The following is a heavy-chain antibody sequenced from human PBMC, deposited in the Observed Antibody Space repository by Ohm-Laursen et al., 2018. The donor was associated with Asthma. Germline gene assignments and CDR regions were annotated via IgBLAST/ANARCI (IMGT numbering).Heavy chain of an antibody. CDR1: GFSVSDHY. CDR3: ARSATAVADPFDY. V-gene: IGHV3-53*01. J-gene: IGHJ4*02. Sequence: SLRLSCTASGFSVSDHYMTWVRQAPGKGLEWVSNMYSTVSIYYADSVKGRFTVSRDNSKNSLYLQMNSLLPEDTAVYYCARSATAVADPFDYWGQGTLVTVSS. CDR2: MYSTVSI. D-gene: IGHD6-19*01.